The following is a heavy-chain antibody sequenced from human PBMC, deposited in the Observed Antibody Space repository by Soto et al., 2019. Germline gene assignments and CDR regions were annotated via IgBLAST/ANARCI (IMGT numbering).Heavy chain of an antibody. V-gene: IGHV3-72*01. Sequence: GGSLRLSCAASGFTFSGHYMDWVRQAPGKGLEWVGRTRNKANSHTTEYAASVKGRFIISGDDSKNSLYLQMNSLNTEDTAVYYCARVLITGSINVFDIWGQGTMVTVSS. CDR1: GFTFSGHY. J-gene: IGHJ3*02. D-gene: IGHD1-20*01. CDR2: TRNKANSHTT. CDR3: ARVLITGSINVFDI.